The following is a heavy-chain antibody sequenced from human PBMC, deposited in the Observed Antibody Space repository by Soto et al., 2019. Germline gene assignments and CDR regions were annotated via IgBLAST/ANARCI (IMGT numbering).Heavy chain of an antibody. CDR1: DGSITGYY. V-gene: IGHV4-59*12. CDR3: AGEDGWGDFDS. CDR2: IHYSGST. Sequence: SETLSLTCTVSDGSITGYYWSWIRQPPGKGLEWIAYIHYSGSTNYNPSLKSRVTISVDTSKNQFSLKLSSVTAADTAVYYCAGEDGWGDFDSWGQGTLVTVSS. D-gene: IGHD6-19*01. J-gene: IGHJ4*02.